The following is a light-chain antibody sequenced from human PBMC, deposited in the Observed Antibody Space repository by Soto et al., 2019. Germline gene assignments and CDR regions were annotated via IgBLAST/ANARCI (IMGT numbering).Light chain of an antibody. CDR2: GAS. V-gene: IGKV3-20*01. J-gene: IGKJ4*01. Sequence: EIVLTQSPGTLSLSPGERATLSCRASQSVSSSYLAWYQQKPGQAPRLLIYGASSRATGIPDRFSGSGSGADFTLTISRLEPEDFAVYDGQQYGSSPVTCGGGTKVEIK. CDR1: QSVSSSY. CDR3: QQYGSSPVT.